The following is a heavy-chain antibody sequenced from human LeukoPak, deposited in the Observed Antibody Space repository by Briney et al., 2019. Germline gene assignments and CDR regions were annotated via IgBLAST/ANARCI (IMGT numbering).Heavy chain of an antibody. CDR2: ISAYIGNT. CDR3: ARDGGSYSIAFDI. D-gene: IGHD1-26*01. Sequence: GASVKVSCKASGYTFTSYGISWVRQAPGQGLEWMGWISAYIGNTKCAQKIQGRVTMTTDTSTSTAYMELRSLRSDDTAVYYCARDGGSYSIAFDIWGQGTMVTVSS. J-gene: IGHJ3*02. V-gene: IGHV1-18*01. CDR1: GYTFTSYG.